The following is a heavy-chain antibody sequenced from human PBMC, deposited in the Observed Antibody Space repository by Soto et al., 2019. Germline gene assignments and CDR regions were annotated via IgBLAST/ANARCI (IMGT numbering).Heavy chain of an antibody. CDR2: IKQDGSEK. CDR1: GFIFSNHW. Sequence: QPGGSLRLSCAASGFIFSNHWMSWVRQVPGKGLEWVANIKQDGSEKYYVDSVKGRFTISRDNGKNSMYLQMNSLRVEDTAVYYCAGADYYDSSGSDYWGQGTLVTVSS. D-gene: IGHD3-22*01. V-gene: IGHV3-7*01. J-gene: IGHJ4*02. CDR3: AGADYYDSSGSDY.